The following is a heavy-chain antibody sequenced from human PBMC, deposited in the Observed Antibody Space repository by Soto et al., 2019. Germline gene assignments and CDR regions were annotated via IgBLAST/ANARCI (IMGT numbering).Heavy chain of an antibody. CDR3: ARGGRRSPGMDV. V-gene: IGHV4-59*01. CDR2: IYYSGST. CDR1: GGSISGFY. Sequence: SETLSVTWTVSGGSISGFYLSWIRQPPGKGLEWIGYIYYSGSTNYNPSLKSRVTISVDTSKNQFSLKLSSVTAADTAVYYCARGGRRSPGMDVWGQGTTVTVSS. J-gene: IGHJ6*02.